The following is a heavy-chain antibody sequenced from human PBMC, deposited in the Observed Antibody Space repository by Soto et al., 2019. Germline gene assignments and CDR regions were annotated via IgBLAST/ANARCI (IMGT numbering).Heavy chain of an antibody. V-gene: IGHV1-46*01. CDR3: ARGVASSSSLALVTYYYTMDV. CDR2: ITPSAGRM. Sequence: QVQLVQSGPEVRKPGASVKLSCKASGYTFTAYYIHWVRQAPGQGLDWLGLITPSAGRMTYAQTSQGRVTRTRATSKSTVCMELSSLKSQDTAVYYCARGVASSSSLALVTYYYTMDVWRHGTTVTVSS. J-gene: IGHJ6*01. CDR1: GYTFTAYY. D-gene: IGHD6-6*01.